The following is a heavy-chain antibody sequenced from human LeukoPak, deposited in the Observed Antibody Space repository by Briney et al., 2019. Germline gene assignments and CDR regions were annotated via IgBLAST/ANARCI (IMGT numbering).Heavy chain of an antibody. CDR2: IYYSGST. V-gene: IGHV4-39*01. D-gene: IGHD3-22*01. J-gene: IGHJ3*02. CDR3: ARGPYSYDSSGAFDI. Sequence: SSETLSLTCTVSGGSISSSSYYWGWIRQPPGKGLEWIGSIYYSGSTYYNPSLKSRVTISVDTPKNQFSLKLSSVTAADTAVYFCARGPYSYDSSGAFDIWGQGTMVTVSS. CDR1: GGSISSSSYY.